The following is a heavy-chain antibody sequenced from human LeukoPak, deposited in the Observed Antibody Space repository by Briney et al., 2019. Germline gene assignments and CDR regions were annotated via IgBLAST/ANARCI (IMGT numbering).Heavy chain of an antibody. Sequence: GGTLRLSCAASGFTFSTHGMNWVRQAPGKGLEGVSGISPSGDITYYAESVKGRLFISRDNSGNTVYVQMNRLRAEDTAVYYCAKDGSRAWDIGFQHWGQGTLVTVSS. D-gene: IGHD2-15*01. CDR3: AKDGSRAWDIGFQH. V-gene: IGHV3-23*01. J-gene: IGHJ1*01. CDR1: GFTFSTHG. CDR2: ISPSGDIT.